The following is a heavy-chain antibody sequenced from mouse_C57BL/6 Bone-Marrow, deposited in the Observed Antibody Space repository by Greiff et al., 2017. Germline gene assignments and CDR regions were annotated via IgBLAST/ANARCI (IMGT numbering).Heavy chain of an antibody. CDR1: GYTFTSYG. CDR3: ARGGLLLFAY. J-gene: IGHJ3*01. V-gene: IGHV1-81*01. Sequence: QVQLQQSGAELARPGASVKLSCKASGYTFTSYGISWVKQRTGQGLEWIGEIYPRSGNTYYNEKFKGKATLTAAKSSSTAYMELRSLTSEDSAVYFCARGGLLLFAYWGQGTLVTVSA. CDR2: IYPRSGNT. D-gene: IGHD2-3*01.